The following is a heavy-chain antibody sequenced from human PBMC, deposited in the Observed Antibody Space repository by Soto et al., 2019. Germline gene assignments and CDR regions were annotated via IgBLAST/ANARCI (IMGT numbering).Heavy chain of an antibody. Sequence: QVQLVQSGAEVKKPGASVKISCKASGYTFTSLDIHWVRQANGQGLEWLGGTNIGNDTKQYTQKLEGRATISPDPSATSAYLELTSLSSEDTSYYYCARHKYDEQFHYRGQGTLVIVSS. CDR1: GYTFTSLD. CDR2: TNIGNDTK. J-gene: IGHJ4*02. V-gene: IGHV1-3*04. D-gene: IGHD3-3*01. CDR3: ARHKYDEQFHY.